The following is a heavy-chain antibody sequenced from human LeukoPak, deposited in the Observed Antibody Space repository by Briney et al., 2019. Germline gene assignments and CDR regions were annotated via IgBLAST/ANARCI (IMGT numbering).Heavy chain of an antibody. Sequence: KTSEVLSLTCTVSGGSISSSSYYWGWIRQPPGKGLEWIGSIYYSGSTYYNPSLKSRVTISVDTSKNQFSLKLSSVTAADTAVYYCARRLDLLRYFDWGQGTLVTVSS. J-gene: IGHJ4*02. CDR1: GGSISSSSYY. CDR3: ARRLDLLRYFD. CDR2: IYYSGST. D-gene: IGHD3-9*01. V-gene: IGHV4-39*01.